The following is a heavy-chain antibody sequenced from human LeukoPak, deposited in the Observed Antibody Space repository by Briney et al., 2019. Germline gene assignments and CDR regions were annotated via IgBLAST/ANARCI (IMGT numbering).Heavy chain of an antibody. CDR1: GYRFTTQW. D-gene: IGHD5-24*01. V-gene: IGHV5-51*01. Sequence: GESLKISCKGSGYRFTTQWIGWVRQMSGKGLEGMGSIYPGDSDTRYSPSFQGQVIISVDKSISTAYLQWSSLKASDTAMYFCATLGDGYNWFDYWGQGTLVTVSS. CDR3: ATLGDGYNWFDY. J-gene: IGHJ4*02. CDR2: IYPGDSDT.